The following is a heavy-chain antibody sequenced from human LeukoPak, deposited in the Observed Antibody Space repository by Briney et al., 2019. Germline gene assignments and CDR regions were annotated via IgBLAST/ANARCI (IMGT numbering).Heavy chain of an antibody. Sequence: PGGSLRLSCAASGFTFSGYGMHWVRQAPGKGLEWVAVIWYDGSNKYYADSVKGRFTISRDNSKNTLYPQMNSLRAEDTAVYYCAREEYQLKRYFDYWGQGTLVTVSS. V-gene: IGHV3-33*01. CDR3: AREEYQLKRYFDY. J-gene: IGHJ4*02. D-gene: IGHD2-2*01. CDR2: IWYDGSNK. CDR1: GFTFSGYG.